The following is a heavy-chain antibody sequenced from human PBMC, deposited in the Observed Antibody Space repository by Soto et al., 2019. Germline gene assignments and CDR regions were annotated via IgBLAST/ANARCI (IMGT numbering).Heavy chain of an antibody. CDR3: ARAILLWFGDPSYYFDY. J-gene: IGHJ4*02. V-gene: IGHV4-59*01. Sequence: SETLSLTCAVFGGSFSSYYRSWIRQPPGKGLERIGYIYYSGSTNYNPSFKSRVTISVDTSKNQFSLKLSSVTAADTAVYYCARAILLWFGDPSYYFDYWGQGTLVTVSS. CDR1: GGSFSSYY. CDR2: IYYSGST. D-gene: IGHD3-10*01.